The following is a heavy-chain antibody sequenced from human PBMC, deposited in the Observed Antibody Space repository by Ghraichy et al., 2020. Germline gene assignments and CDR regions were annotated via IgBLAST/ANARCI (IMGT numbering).Heavy chain of an antibody. CDR3: ARKIGSHDAFDI. V-gene: IGHV4-34*01. D-gene: IGHD1-26*01. CDR2: MYHSGSS. CDR1: GGSFSGYF. Sequence: SETLSLTCAVYGGSFSGYFWSWIRQPPGKGLEWIGEMYHSGSSNYNPSLKSRVTISLDTSKNQFSLKLSSVTAADTAVYYCARKIGSHDAFDIWGQGTMVTVSS. J-gene: IGHJ3*02.